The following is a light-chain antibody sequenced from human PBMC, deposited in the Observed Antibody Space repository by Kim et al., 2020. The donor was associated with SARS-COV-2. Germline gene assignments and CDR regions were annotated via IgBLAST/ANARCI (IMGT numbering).Light chain of an antibody. J-gene: IGLJ3*02. CDR1: SSDVGGYNF. V-gene: IGLV2-14*04. CDR3: SSYTSSSTRV. CDR2: DVS. Sequence: GQSITISCTGTSSDVGGYNFVAWYQQHPGKAPKLMIYDVSNRPSGISNRFSGSKSGNTASLTISGLQAEDEADYYCSSYTSSSTRVFGGGTQLTV.